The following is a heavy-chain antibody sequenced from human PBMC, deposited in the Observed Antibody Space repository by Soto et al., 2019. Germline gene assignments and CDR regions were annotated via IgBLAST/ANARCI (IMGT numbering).Heavy chain of an antibody. V-gene: IGHV1-69*13. CDR3: ARDRGVWELPKRYYYGMDV. CDR1: GGTFSSYA. J-gene: IGHJ6*02. D-gene: IGHD1-26*01. CDR2: IVPIFGTA. Sequence: ASVKVSCKASGGTFSSYAISWVRQAPGQGLEWMGGIVPIFGTANYAQKFQGRVTITADESTSTAYMELSSLRSEDTAVYYCARDRGVWELPKRYYYGMDVWGQGTTVTVSS.